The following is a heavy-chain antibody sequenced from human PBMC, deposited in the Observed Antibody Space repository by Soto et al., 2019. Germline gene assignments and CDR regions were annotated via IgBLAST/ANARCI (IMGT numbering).Heavy chain of an antibody. J-gene: IGHJ3*02. D-gene: IGHD3-22*01. Sequence: QVQLVESGGGVVQPGRSLRLSCAASGFTFSSYAMHWVRQAPGKGLEWVAVISYDGSNKYYADSVKGRFTISRDNSKNTLYLQMSSLRAEDTAVYYCARSQYYYDSSGYYWDAFDIWGQGTMVTVSS. V-gene: IGHV3-30-3*01. CDR2: ISYDGSNK. CDR1: GFTFSSYA. CDR3: ARSQYYYDSSGYYWDAFDI.